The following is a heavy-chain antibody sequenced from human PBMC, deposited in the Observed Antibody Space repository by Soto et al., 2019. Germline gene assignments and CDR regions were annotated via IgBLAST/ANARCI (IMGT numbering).Heavy chain of an antibody. D-gene: IGHD3-3*01. V-gene: IGHV4-34*01. CDR3: ARGAPYDFWSGYYTIFYNWFDP. CDR1: GGSFSGYY. CDR2: INHSGST. J-gene: IGHJ5*02. Sequence: SETLSLTCAVYGGSFSGYYWSWIRQPPGKGQEWIGEINHSGSTNYNPSLKSRVTISVDTSKNQFSLKLSSVTAADTAVYYCARGAPYDFWSGYYTIFYNWFDPWGQGTLVTVSS.